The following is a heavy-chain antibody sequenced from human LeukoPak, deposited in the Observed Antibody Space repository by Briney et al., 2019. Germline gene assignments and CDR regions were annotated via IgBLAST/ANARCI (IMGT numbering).Heavy chain of an antibody. CDR3: ASPLWSGYEYYYGMDV. CDR2: ISAYNGNT. J-gene: IGHJ6*02. Sequence: ASVKVSCKASGYTFTSYGISWVRQAPGQGLEWMGWISAYNGNTNYAQKLQGRVTMTTDTSTSTAYMELRSLRSDDTAVYYCASPLWSGYEYYYGMDVWGQGTTVTVSS. CDR1: GYTFTSYG. D-gene: IGHD3-3*01. V-gene: IGHV1-18*01.